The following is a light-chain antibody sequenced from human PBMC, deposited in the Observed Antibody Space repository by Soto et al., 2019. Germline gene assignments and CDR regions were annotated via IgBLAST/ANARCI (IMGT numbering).Light chain of an antibody. CDR3: CSFALRSTLI. CDR1: SSDVGTYNL. V-gene: IGLV2-23*01. Sequence: QSALTQPASVSGSPGPSITISCTGTSSDVGTYNLVSWYQQYPGKAPKLMMSEGGKRPSGVSNRFSGSKSGNTASLTISGLQAEDEADYYCCSFALRSTLIFGGGTKLTVL. J-gene: IGLJ2*01. CDR2: EGG.